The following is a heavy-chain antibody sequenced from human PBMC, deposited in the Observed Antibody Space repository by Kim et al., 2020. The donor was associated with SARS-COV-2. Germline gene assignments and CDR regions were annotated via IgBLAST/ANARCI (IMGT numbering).Heavy chain of an antibody. CDR3: ARANKKPGIAAAGHLGWFDP. J-gene: IGHJ5*02. D-gene: IGHD6-13*01. CDR1: GGSISSGGYY. V-gene: IGHV4-31*03. CDR2: IYYSGST. Sequence: SETLSLTCTVSGGSISSGGYYWSWIRQHPGKGLEWIGYIYYSGSTYYNPSLKSRVTISVDTSKNQFSLKLSSVTAADTAVYYCARANKKPGIAAAGHLGWFDPWGQGTLVTVSS.